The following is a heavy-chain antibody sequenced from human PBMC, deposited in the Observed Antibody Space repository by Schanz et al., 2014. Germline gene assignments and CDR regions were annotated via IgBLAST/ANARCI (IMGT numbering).Heavy chain of an antibody. CDR2: ISGYTGDT. J-gene: IGHJ4*02. CDR3: ARDNGRIPAANSFDY. CDR1: RSTFSSYT. V-gene: IGHV1-18*01. D-gene: IGHD1-26*01. Sequence: QVQLVQSGAEVKKPGSSVKVSCKASRSTFSSYTINWVRQAPGQGPEWIGWISGYTGDTKYAQKFQHRVNMTTDRTTSTVYMELRSLRFDDTAVYFCARDNGRIPAANSFDYWGQGTRVTVSS.